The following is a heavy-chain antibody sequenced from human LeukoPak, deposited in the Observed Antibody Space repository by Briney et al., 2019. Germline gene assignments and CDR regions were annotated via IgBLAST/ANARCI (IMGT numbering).Heavy chain of an antibody. V-gene: IGHV1-46*01. Sequence: ASVKVSCKASGYTFTSYYMHWVRQAPGQGLEWMGIINPSGGSTSYAQNFQGRVTMTRDTSTSTVYMELSSLRSEDTAMYYCARGPLGSSSWYFLDPYFDYWGQGTLVTVSS. CDR2: INPSGGST. D-gene: IGHD6-13*01. CDR3: ARGPLGSSSWYFLDPYFDY. J-gene: IGHJ4*02. CDR1: GYTFTSYY.